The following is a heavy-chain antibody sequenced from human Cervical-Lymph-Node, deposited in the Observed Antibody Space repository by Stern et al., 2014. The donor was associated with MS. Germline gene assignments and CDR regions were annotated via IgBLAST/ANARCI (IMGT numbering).Heavy chain of an antibody. J-gene: IGHJ5*02. CDR3: ALSSETSDRWYSLGYDL. CDR1: GGTFSKFP. Sequence: VLLVESGAEVTKPGSSVKVSCKASGGTFSKFPSSWVRPAPGQGLEWTGGIFPVFGTPTYAQEFRGRVTITADVSTSTVYMELSSLRSDDTAVYYCALSSETSDRWYSLGYDLWGQGTLVTVSS. V-gene: IGHV1-69*01. CDR2: IFPVFGTP. D-gene: IGHD6-13*01.